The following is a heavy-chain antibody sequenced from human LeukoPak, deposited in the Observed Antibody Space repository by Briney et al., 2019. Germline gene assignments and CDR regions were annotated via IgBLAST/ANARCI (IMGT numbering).Heavy chain of an antibody. CDR1: GGSISSYY. V-gene: IGHV4-4*07. Sequence: SETLSLTCTVSGGSISSYYWSWIRQPAGKGLEWIGRIYTSGSTNYNPSLKSRVTMSVDTSKNQFSLKLSSVTAADTAVYYCARHSVYCSSTSCYAFDIWGQGTMVTVSS. CDR3: ARHSVYCSSTSCYAFDI. CDR2: IYTSGST. J-gene: IGHJ3*02. D-gene: IGHD2-2*01.